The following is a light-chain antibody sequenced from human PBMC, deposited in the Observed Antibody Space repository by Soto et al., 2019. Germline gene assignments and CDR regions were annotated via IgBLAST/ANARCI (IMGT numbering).Light chain of an antibody. CDR3: GTWDSSLSATYV. V-gene: IGLV1-51*01. CDR1: SSNIGNNY. CDR2: DNN. J-gene: IGLJ1*01. Sequence: QSVLTQPRSVSAAPGQKVTISCSGSSSNIGNNYVSWYQQLPGTAPKLLIYDNNKRPSGIPDRFSGSKSGTSATLGITGLQTGDEADYYCGTWDSSLSATYVFGNGTKVTVL.